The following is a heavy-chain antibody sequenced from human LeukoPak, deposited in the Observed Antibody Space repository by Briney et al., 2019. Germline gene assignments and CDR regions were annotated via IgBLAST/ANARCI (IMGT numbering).Heavy chain of an antibody. CDR1: GYTFTGYY. CDR2: INPNSGGT. D-gene: IGHD3-22*01. Sequence: ASVKVSCKASGYTFTGYYMHWVRQAPGQGLEWMGWINPNSGGTNYAQKFQGRVTMTRDTSISTAYMELSRLRSHDTAVYYCASGYYYDSSGYYYWGQGTLVTVSS. CDR3: ASGYYYDSSGYYY. J-gene: IGHJ4*02. V-gene: IGHV1-2*02.